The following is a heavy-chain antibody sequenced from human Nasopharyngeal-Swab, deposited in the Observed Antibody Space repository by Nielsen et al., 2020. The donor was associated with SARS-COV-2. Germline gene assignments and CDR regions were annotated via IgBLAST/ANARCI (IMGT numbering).Heavy chain of an antibody. Sequence: GGSLRLSCATSEFTFIKASMSWVPQAPGKGPEWVGPIKSRAAGGTTDYAAPVIGRFTVSRDDSERTLYLQMSSLKTEDTAVYYCTTYSSGWLWGKGTTVTVSS. CDR3: TTYSSGWL. D-gene: IGHD6-19*01. V-gene: IGHV3-15*01. CDR1: EFTFIKAS. J-gene: IGHJ6*04. CDR2: IKSRAAGGTT.